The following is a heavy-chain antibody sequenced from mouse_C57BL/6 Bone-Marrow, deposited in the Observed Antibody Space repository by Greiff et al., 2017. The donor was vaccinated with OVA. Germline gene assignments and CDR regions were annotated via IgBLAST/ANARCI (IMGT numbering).Heavy chain of an antibody. CDR3: ASKQLRSEAMDY. CDR2: LYPSDSET. CDR1: GYTFTSYW. V-gene: IGHV1-61*01. J-gene: IGHJ4*01. Sequence: QVQLQQPGAELVRPGSSVKLSCKASGYTFTSYWMDWVKQRPGQGLEWIGNLYPSDSETHYNQKFKDKATLTVDKSSSTAYMQLSSLTSEDSAVYYCASKQLRSEAMDYWGQGTSVTVSS. D-gene: IGHD3-2*02.